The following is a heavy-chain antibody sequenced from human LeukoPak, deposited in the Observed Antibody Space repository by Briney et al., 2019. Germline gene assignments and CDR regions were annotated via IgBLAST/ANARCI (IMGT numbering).Heavy chain of an antibody. CDR1: GGSISSYY. J-gene: IGHJ6*02. V-gene: IGHV4-59*08. CDR3: ARRIAVAGLYYYYGMDV. CDR2: IYYSGST. Sequence: KPSETLSLTCTVSGGSISSYYWSWIRQPPGKGLEWIWYIYYSGSTNYNPSLKSRVTISVDTSKNQFSLKLSSVTAADTAVYYCARRIAVAGLYYYYGMDVWGQGTTVTVSS. D-gene: IGHD6-19*01.